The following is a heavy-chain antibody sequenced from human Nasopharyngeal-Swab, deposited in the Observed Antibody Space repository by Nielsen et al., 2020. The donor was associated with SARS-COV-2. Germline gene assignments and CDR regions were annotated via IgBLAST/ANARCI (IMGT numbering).Heavy chain of an antibody. J-gene: IGHJ6*03. CDR3: AGYCSSTSCSRNYYYYYMDV. D-gene: IGHD2-2*01. CDR1: GFTFSSYS. V-gene: IGHV3-48*04. Sequence: GESLKISCAASGFTFSSYSMNWVRQAPGKGLEWVLYISSSSSTIYYADSVKGRFTISRDNAKNSLYLQMNSLRAEDTAVYYCAGYCSSTSCSRNYYYYYMDVWGKGTTVTVSS. CDR2: ISSSSSTI.